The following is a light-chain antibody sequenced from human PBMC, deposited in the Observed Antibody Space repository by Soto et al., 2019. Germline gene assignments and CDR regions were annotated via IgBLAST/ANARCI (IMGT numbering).Light chain of an antibody. Sequence: IQMTQSPSSLSASVGYIVTITCRASQGIRNDLGWYQQEPGKAPKLLIYAASSLESGVPSRFSGSGSGTEFTLTISSLQPDDFATYYCQHYNSYSEAFGQGTKVDIK. CDR2: AAS. CDR1: QGIRND. V-gene: IGKV1-17*01. J-gene: IGKJ1*01. CDR3: QHYNSYSEA.